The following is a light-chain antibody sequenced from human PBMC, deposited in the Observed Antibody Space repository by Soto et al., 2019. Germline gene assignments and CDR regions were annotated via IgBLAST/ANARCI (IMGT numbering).Light chain of an antibody. CDR2: DAS. CDR3: QQYGRSPYT. J-gene: IGKJ2*01. V-gene: IGKV3-20*01. CDR1: QTASSSH. Sequence: VVPQLPCALSMSPGARATLSCRASQTASSSHLAWYQQKPGQAPRLLIYDASSRATGISDRFSGSGSGTDFTLTISSLEPEDFAVYYCQQYGRSPYTFGHGTKVDIK.